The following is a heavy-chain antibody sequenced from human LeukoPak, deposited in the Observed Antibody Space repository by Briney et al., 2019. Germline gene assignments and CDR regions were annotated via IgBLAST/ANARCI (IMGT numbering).Heavy chain of an antibody. CDR2: IIPTFGTA. CDR1: GGTFSSYA. Sequence: ASVKVSCKASGGTFSSYAISWVRQAPGQGLEWMGGIIPTFGTANYAQKFQGRVTITADKSTSTAYMEPSSLRSEDTAVYYCAIVVVAGSFDYWGQGTLVTVSS. J-gene: IGHJ4*02. V-gene: IGHV1-69*06. CDR3: AIVVVAGSFDY. D-gene: IGHD2-15*01.